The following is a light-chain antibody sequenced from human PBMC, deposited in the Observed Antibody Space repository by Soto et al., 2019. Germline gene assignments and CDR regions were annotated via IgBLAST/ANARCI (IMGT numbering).Light chain of an antibody. V-gene: IGKV1-9*01. CDR2: AAS. J-gene: IGKJ4*01. CDR1: QDIAIY. Sequence: IQLTQSPSSLSASVGDRVTITCRASQDIAIYLAWYQQKPGEAPKLLIYAASNLYGGVPSRFSGSGSGTEFALTIASLQAQDFATYYCQQLRMYPSTFGGGTKVEIK. CDR3: QQLRMYPST.